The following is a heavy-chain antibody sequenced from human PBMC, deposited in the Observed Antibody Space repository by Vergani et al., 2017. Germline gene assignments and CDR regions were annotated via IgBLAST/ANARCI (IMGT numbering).Heavy chain of an antibody. CDR1: GYSFTSYW. D-gene: IGHD1-14*01. CDR2: IDPSDSYT. CDR3: ARHNTGLTPFDP. Sequence: EVQLVQSGAEVKKPGESLRISCKGSGYSFTSYWISWVRQMPGKGLEWMGRIDPSDSYTNYSPSFQGHVTISADKSISTAYLQWSSLKAADTAMYYCARHNTGLTPFDPWGQGTLVTVSS. J-gene: IGHJ5*02. V-gene: IGHV5-10-1*03.